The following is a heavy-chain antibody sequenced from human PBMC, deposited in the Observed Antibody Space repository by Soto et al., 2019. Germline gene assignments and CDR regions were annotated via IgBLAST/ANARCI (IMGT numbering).Heavy chain of an antibody. V-gene: IGHV4-34*01. Sequence: QVQLQQWGAGLLKPSETLSLTCAVYGGSFSGYYWSWIRQPPGKGLEWIGEINHSGSTNYNPSLKSRVTISVDTSKHQFSLKRSSVTAADTAVYYCARRRRYYESSGYYMSYADAFDIWGQGTMVTVSS. CDR3: ARRRRYYESSGYYMSYADAFDI. D-gene: IGHD3-22*01. J-gene: IGHJ3*02. CDR1: GGSFSGYY. CDR2: INHSGST.